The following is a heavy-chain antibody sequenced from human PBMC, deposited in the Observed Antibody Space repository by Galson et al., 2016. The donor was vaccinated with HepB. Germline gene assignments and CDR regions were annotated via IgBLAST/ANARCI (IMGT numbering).Heavy chain of an antibody. CDR3: ARDGYVWGSYRPSRYYHYYMDV. CDR1: GFTFSNNG. Sequence: SLRLSCAAPGFTFSNNGMHWVRQVPGKGLEWVAVIWYDGSNKYYADSVKGRFTISRDNSKNTLYLQMNRLRAEDTAVYYCARDGYVWGSYRPSRYYHYYMDVWGKGTTVTVSS. V-gene: IGHV3-33*01. D-gene: IGHD3-16*02. CDR2: IWYDGSNK. J-gene: IGHJ6*03.